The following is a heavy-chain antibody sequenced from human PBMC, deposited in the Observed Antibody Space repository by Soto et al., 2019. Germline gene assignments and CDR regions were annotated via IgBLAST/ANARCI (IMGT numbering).Heavy chain of an antibody. CDR1: GFTFSSST. D-gene: IGHD4-4*01. V-gene: IGHV3-30*04. J-gene: IGHJ4*02. Sequence: PGGSLRLSCTTSGFTFSSSTMHWVRQAPGKGLEWVALISYDITDMYSADSVKGRFTISRDNSKNTLYLQMNSLSAEDTALYYCARGRTTVTASRLDYWGRGTLVTVS. CDR3: ARGRTTVTASRLDY. CDR2: ISYDITDM.